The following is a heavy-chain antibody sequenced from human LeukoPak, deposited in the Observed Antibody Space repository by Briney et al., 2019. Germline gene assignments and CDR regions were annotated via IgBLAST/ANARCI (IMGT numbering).Heavy chain of an antibody. CDR1: GFTFGDYA. CDR3: ARYSGTYPYYLDY. D-gene: IGHD1-26*01. Sequence: PGRSLRLSCTASGFTFGDYAMSWVRQAPGKGLEWVGFIRSKAYGGTTEYAASVKGRFTISRDDSKSIAYLQMNSLRAEDTAVYYCARYSGTYPYYLDYWGQGTLVTVSS. J-gene: IGHJ4*02. CDR2: IRSKAYGGTT. V-gene: IGHV3-49*04.